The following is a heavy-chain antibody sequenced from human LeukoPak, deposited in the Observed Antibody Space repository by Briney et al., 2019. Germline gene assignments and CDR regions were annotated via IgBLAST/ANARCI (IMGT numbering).Heavy chain of an antibody. CDR3: ALGRDGYTIDY. J-gene: IGHJ4*02. V-gene: IGHV3-66*01. CDR1: GFTVSSNY. Sequence: GGSLRLSCAASGFTVSSNYMSWVRQAPGKGLEWVSVIYSGGSTYYADSVKGRFTISRDNSKNTLYLQMNSLRAEDTAVYYCALGRDGYTIDYWGQGTLVTVSS. CDR2: IYSGGST. D-gene: IGHD5-24*01.